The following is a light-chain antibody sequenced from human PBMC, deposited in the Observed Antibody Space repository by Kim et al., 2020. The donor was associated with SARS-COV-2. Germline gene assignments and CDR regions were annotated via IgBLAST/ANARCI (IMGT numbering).Light chain of an antibody. Sequence: GQSITISCTGTSSDVGNSNSVSWYQQHPGKAPKVVIYDVSNRPSGVSYRFSGSKSGNTASLTISGLQAEDEADYYCCSYTASTTYVFGTVTKVTVL. CDR2: DVS. V-gene: IGLV2-14*03. J-gene: IGLJ1*01. CDR1: SSDVGNSNS. CDR3: CSYTASTTYV.